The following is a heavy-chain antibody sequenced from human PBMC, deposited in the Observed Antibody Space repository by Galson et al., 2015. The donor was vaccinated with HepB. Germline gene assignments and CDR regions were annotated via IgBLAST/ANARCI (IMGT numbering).Heavy chain of an antibody. CDR1: GFTSKSHS. CDR3: ARDQGYCSGITCLIYDY. CDR2: ISENGGST. V-gene: IGHV3-23*01. Sequence: LRLSCAASGFTSKSHSMSWVRQAPGKGLEWVSAISENGGSTHYADSVKGRFTISRDNSKNTLYLQMNSVRAEDTAVYYCARDQGYCSGITCLIYDYWGQGTVVTVS. D-gene: IGHD2-2*01. J-gene: IGHJ4*02.